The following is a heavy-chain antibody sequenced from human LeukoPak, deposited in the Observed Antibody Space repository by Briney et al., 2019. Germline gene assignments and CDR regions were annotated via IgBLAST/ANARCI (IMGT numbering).Heavy chain of an antibody. CDR2: IIVGNGKT. J-gene: IGHJ4*02. CDR1: GFIFRNSA. V-gene: IGHV1-58*02. D-gene: IGHD3-10*01. Sequence: ASVKVSCKASGFIFRNSAIQWVRQARGQPLEWMGWIIVGNGKTDYAQKFQDRVIVTNDMSTSTVYMELRSPGSEDTALYYCAADLEHGFALWGPGTLVTVSS. CDR3: AADLEHGFAL.